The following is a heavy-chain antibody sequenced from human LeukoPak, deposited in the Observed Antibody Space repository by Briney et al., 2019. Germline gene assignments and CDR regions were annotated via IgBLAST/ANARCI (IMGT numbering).Heavy chain of an antibody. V-gene: IGHV1-69*05. CDR2: IIPIFGTA. Sequence: ASVKVSCKASGGTFSSYAMSWVRQAPGQGLEWMGGIIPIFGTANYAQKFQGRVTITTDESPSTAYMELSSLRSEDTAVYYCARNLLDYYDSSGYYYSFFDYWGQATLVTVSS. D-gene: IGHD3-22*01. CDR3: ARNLLDYYDSSGYYYSFFDY. J-gene: IGHJ4*02. CDR1: GGTFSSYA.